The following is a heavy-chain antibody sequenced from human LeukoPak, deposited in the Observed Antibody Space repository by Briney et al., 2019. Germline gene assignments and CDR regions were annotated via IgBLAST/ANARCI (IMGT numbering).Heavy chain of an antibody. J-gene: IGHJ6*04. CDR2: IKYDASEK. CDR1: GFTFSNYA. V-gene: IGHV3-7*01. Sequence: GGSLRLSCAASGFTFSNYAMTWVRQAPGQGLEWVASIKYDASEKHYVDSVKGRFTISRDNAKNSLYLQMNSLRAEDTAVYYCAELGITMIGGVWGKGTTVTVSS. D-gene: IGHD3-10*02. CDR3: AELGITMIGGV.